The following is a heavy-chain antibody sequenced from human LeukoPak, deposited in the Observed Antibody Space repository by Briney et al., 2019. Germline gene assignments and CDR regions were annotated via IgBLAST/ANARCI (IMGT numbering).Heavy chain of an antibody. CDR1: GYTLTAYY. CDR3: ATSSGYYVGYIRH. CDR2: INPNSGGT. V-gene: IGHV1-2*02. D-gene: IGHD3-22*01. Sequence: GASVKVSCKASGYTLTAYYMHWVRQAPGQGLEWMGWINPNSGGTNYAQKFQGRVTMTRDTSISTAYMELSSLRSDDTAVYYCATSSGYYVGYIRHWGQGTLVTVSS. J-gene: IGHJ1*01.